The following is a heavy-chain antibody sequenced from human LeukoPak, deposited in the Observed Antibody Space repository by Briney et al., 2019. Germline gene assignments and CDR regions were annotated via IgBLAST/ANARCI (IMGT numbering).Heavy chain of an antibody. CDR2: INPNSGGT. J-gene: IGHJ4*02. V-gene: IGHV1-2*02. D-gene: IGHD3-10*01. Sequence: ASVKVSCKASGYTFTGYYMHWVRQAPGQGLEWMGWINPNSGGTNYAQKFQGRVTMTRDTSISTAYMELSRLRSDDTAVYYCASVYYYGSGTPTWFDYSGQGTLVTVSS. CDR3: ASVYYYGSGTPTWFDY. CDR1: GYTFTGYY.